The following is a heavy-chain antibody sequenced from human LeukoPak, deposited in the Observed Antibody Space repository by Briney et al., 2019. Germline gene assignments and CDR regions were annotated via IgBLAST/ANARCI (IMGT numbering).Heavy chain of an antibody. CDR2: MNPNSGNT. J-gene: IGHJ5*02. D-gene: IGHD6-6*01. Sequence: GVSVKVSPKASGYTFTSYEINWVRQATGQGLEWVGWMNPNSGNTGYAQKFQGRVTMTRNTSISTAYMELSSLRSEDTAVYYCARARERSIAARGTYWFDPWGQGTLVTVSS. CDR1: GYTFTSYE. V-gene: IGHV1-8*01. CDR3: ARARERSIAARGTYWFDP.